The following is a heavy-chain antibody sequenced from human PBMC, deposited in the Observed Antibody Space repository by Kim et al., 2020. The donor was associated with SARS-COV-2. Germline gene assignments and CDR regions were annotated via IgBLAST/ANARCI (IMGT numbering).Heavy chain of an antibody. D-gene: IGHD6-19*01. CDR3: AKQRSALYFDY. V-gene: IGHV3-23*01. CDR1: GFTFTSDA. J-gene: IGHJ4*02. Sequence: GGSLRRSCAASGFTFTSDAMTWVRQAPGKGLEWVSAISSSGDDTHYADSVKGRFTITRDNSKNTLYLQMSSMRAEDTALYYCAKQRSALYFDYWGQGTLVTVSS. CDR2: ISSSGDDT.